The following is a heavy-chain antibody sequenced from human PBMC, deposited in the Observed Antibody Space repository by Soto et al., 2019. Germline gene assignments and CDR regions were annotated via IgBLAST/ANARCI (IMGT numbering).Heavy chain of an antibody. CDR1: GVTFSSYG. J-gene: IGHJ4*02. D-gene: IGHD4-4*01. CDR3: AKDHPRNSRSFDY. Sequence: PGGSLRLSCAASGVTFSSYGMHWVRQAPGKGLEWVAVISYDGSNKYYADSVKGRFTISRDNSKNTLYLQMNSLRAEDTAVYYCAKDHPRNSRSFDYWGQGILVTVSS. V-gene: IGHV3-30*18. CDR2: ISYDGSNK.